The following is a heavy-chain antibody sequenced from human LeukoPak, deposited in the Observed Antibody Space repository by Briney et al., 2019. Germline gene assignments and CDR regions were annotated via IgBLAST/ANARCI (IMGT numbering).Heavy chain of an antibody. CDR1: GFTFSDHY. D-gene: IGHD6-19*01. Sequence: GGSLRLSCAASGFTFSDHYMDWVRQAPGKGLEWVGRTRNKANSYTTEYAASVKGRFTISRDDSKNSLYLQMNSLKTEDTAVYYCARVNGWYYFDYWGQGTLVTVSS. CDR3: ARVNGWYYFDY. CDR2: TRNKANSYTT. J-gene: IGHJ4*02. V-gene: IGHV3-72*01.